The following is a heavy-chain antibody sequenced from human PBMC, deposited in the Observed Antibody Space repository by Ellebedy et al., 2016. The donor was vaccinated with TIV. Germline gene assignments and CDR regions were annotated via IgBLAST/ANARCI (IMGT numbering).Heavy chain of an antibody. J-gene: IGHJ4*02. V-gene: IGHV3-23*01. CDR1: GLTFSRYW. CDR2: ISNGGDTT. CDR3: AKLSGVLSWYADY. Sequence: PGGSLRLSCVDSGLTFSRYWMSWVRQAPGKGLEWVSVISNGGDTTYADSVKGRFTISRDNSKNTLYLQMNSLRADDTAIYYCAKLSGVLSWYADYWGLGTLVTVSS. D-gene: IGHD6-13*01.